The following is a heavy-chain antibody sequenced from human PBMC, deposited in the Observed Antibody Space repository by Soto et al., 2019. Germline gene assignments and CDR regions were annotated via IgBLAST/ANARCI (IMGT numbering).Heavy chain of an antibody. J-gene: IGHJ4*02. CDR3: ARVNEWSLGH. CDR1: GYSFTRYW. D-gene: IGHD3-3*01. Sequence: VEYLKISCKGPGYSFTRYWIGWVRQMPWKGLEWMGIIYPGDSYTRYSPSFQGQVTISADKSISTAYLQWSSLKASDTAMYYCARVNEWSLGHWGKGTLVTVSS. CDR2: IYPGDSYT. V-gene: IGHV5-51*01.